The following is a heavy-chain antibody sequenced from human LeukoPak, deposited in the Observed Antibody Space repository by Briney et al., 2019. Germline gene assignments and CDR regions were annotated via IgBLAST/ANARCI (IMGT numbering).Heavy chain of an antibody. V-gene: IGHV3-23*01. CDR3: AKNMVPAAIPFDY. J-gene: IGHJ4*02. Sequence: PGGSLRLSCAASGFTFSSYAMSWVRQAPGEGLEWVSVINDSGGSTYYADSVKGRFTISRDNSKNTLYLQMNSLRAEDTAVYYCAKNMVPAAIPFDYWGQGTLVTVSS. CDR1: GFTFSSYA. CDR2: INDSGGST. D-gene: IGHD2-2*02.